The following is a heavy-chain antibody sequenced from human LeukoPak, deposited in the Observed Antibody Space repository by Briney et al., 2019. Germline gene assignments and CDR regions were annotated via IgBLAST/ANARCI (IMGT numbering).Heavy chain of an antibody. V-gene: IGHV4-59*08. CDR3: ARHGGVVRGEGSDAFDI. D-gene: IGHD3-10*01. CDR2: IYYSGST. Sequence: PSETLSLTCTVSGGSISSYYWSWIRQPPGKGLEWIAYIYYSGSTNYNPSLKSRVTISIDTSKNQFSLKLSSVTAADTAVYYCARHGGVVRGEGSDAFDIWGQGTMVTVSS. CDR1: GGSISSYY. J-gene: IGHJ3*02.